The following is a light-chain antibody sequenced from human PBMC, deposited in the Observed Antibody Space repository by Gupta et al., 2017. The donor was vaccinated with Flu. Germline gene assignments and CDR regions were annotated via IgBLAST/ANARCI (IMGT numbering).Light chain of an antibody. CDR3: SSYTSSSHLGV. J-gene: IGLJ2*01. CDR2: DVS. Sequence: SSDVGGYNYVSWYQQHPGKAPKLMIYDVSNRPSGVSNRFSGSKSGNTASLTISGLQAEDEADYYCSSYTSSSHLGVFGGGTKLTVL. CDR1: SSDVGGYNY. V-gene: IGLV2-14*04.